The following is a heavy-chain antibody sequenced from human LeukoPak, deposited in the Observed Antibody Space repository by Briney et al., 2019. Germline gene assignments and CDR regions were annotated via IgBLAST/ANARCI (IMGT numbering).Heavy chain of an antibody. D-gene: IGHD4-17*01. CDR2: INPNSGGT. J-gene: IGHJ4*02. CDR3: ARFGAYGDDVFDY. Sequence: ASVKVSCKASGYTFTSYYMHWVRQAPGQGREWMGWINPNSGGTNYAQKFQGRVTMTRDTDISTAYMELSRLPSDDPAVYYCARFGAYGDDVFDYWGQGTLVTVSS. V-gene: IGHV1-2*02. CDR1: GYTFTSYY.